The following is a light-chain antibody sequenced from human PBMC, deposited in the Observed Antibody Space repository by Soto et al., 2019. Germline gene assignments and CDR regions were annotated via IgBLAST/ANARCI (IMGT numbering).Light chain of an antibody. CDR1: SSDIGAYNF. V-gene: IGLV2-14*03. CDR2: DVN. CDR3: TSWTTSTTMI. J-gene: IGLJ2*01. Sequence: QSALTQPAAVSGSPGQSITISCTGTSSDIGAYNFVSWYQQHPGKAPKLMLYDVNIRTSGVSNRFSGSKSGNTASLTISGLQAEDEADYYCTSWTTSTTMIFGGGTKLTV.